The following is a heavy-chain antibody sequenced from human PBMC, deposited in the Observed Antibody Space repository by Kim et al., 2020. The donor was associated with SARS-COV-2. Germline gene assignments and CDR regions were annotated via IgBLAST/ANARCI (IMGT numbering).Heavy chain of an antibody. D-gene: IGHD4-17*01. J-gene: IGHJ4*02. CDR1: GGSISSSSYY. CDR2: IYYSGST. Sequence: SETLSLTCTVSGGSISSSSYYWGWIRQPPGKGLEWIGSIYYSGSTYYNPSLKSRVTISVDTSKNQFSLKLSSVTAADTAVYYCARSYGDYCDYWGQGTLVTVSS. V-gene: IGHV4-39*01. CDR3: ARSYGDYCDY.